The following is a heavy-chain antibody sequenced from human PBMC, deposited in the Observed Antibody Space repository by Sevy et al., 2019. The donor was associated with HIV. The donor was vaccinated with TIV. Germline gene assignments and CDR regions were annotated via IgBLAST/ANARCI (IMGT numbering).Heavy chain of an antibody. V-gene: IGHV4-59*08. CDR1: GGSITSLY. J-gene: IGHJ4*02. Sequence: ETLSLTCTVSGGSITSLYWNWIRQPPGKGLEWIANIYYNGHINYNPSLKSRVTLSLDTSKNQFSLRLSSVTAADTAMYYCAGENAWGRGYSWGQGTLVNVSS. D-gene: IGHD1-26*01. CDR2: IYYNGHI. CDR3: AGENAWGRGYS.